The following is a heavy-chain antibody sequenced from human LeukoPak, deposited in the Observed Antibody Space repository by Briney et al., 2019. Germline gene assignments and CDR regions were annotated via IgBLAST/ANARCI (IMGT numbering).Heavy chain of an antibody. D-gene: IGHD3-3*01. CDR3: ARDNYGFWKNYYYMDV. J-gene: IGHJ6*03. CDR1: GFTFSDHN. CDR2: TRNKANSYTT. Sequence: GGSLRLSCAASGFTFSDHNMDWVRQAPGQGLEWVGRTRNKANSYTTEYAASVKGRFTISRDDSKNSLYLQMNSLKTEDTAVYYCARDNYGFWKNYYYMDVWGKGTTVSVSS. V-gene: IGHV3-72*01.